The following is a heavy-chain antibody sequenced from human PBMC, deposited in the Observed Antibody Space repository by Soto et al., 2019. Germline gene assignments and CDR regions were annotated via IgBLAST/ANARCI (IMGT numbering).Heavy chain of an antibody. CDR2: IYYSGST. D-gene: IGHD3-3*01. Sequence: ASETLSLTCTVSGGSISSYYWSWIRQPPGKGLEWIGYIYYSGSTNYNPSLKSRVTISVDTSKNQFSLKLSSVTAADTAVYYCARASRFLEWLPNYWFDPWGQGTLVTVSS. J-gene: IGHJ5*02. CDR1: GGSISSYY. CDR3: ARASRFLEWLPNYWFDP. V-gene: IGHV4-59*01.